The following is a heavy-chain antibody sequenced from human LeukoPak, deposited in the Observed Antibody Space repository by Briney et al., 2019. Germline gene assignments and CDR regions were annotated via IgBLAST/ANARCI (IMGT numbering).Heavy chain of an antibody. D-gene: IGHD3-10*01. V-gene: IGHV3-9*01. CDR2: MSSDSNHI. CDR3: VRSRVRGDPFDP. J-gene: IGHJ5*02. Sequence: PAGPLRLSCAASGFSFEDYGMHWVRHVPGKGLEWVSGMSSDSNHIDYADSVKGRFTISRDNANNYLYLQMNSLRPEDTGLYYCVRSRVRGDPFDPWGQGTLVTVSS. CDR1: GFSFEDYG.